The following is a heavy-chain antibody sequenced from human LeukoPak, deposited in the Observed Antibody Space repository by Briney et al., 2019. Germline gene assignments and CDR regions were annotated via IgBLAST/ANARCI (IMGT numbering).Heavy chain of an antibody. D-gene: IGHD6-13*01. CDR3: ARENSSSPQFRYYYYGMDV. Sequence: SVKVPCKASGGTFSSYAISWVRQAPGQGLEWMGRIIPILGIANYAQKFQGRVTITADKSTSTAYMELSSLRSEDTAVYYCARENSSSPQFRYYYYGMDVWGQGTTVTVSS. CDR1: GGTFSSYA. J-gene: IGHJ6*02. CDR2: IIPILGIA. V-gene: IGHV1-69*04.